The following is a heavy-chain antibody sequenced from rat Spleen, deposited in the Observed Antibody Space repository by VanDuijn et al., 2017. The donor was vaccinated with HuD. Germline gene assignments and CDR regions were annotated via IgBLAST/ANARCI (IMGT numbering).Heavy chain of an antibody. V-gene: IGHV2-72*01. CDR3: ARLRTSPFYFDY. CDR2: IWAGGST. CDR1: GFSLGSNG. Sequence: QVQLKESGPGLMQPSETLSLTCTVSGFSLGSNGVGWVRQPLGKGLMWVGTIWAGGSTNYNSAVQSRLSINRDTSKSQVFLKMDSLQPEDTGTYYCARLRTSPFYFDYWGQGVMVTVSS. D-gene: IGHD3-8*01. J-gene: IGHJ2*01.